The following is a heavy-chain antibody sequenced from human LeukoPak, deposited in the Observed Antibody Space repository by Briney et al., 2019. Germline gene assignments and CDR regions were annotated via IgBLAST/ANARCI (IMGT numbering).Heavy chain of an antibody. J-gene: IGHJ6*02. V-gene: IGHV4-30-4*01. CDR2: IYYSGST. CDR3: ARDPRGGGMDV. CDR1: GGSISSGDYY. Sequence: SETLSLTCTVSGGSISSGDYYWSWIRQPPGKGLEWIGYIYYSGSTYYNPSLKSRVTISVDTSKNQFSLKLSSVTAAGTAVYYCARDPRGGGMDVWGQGTTVTVSS.